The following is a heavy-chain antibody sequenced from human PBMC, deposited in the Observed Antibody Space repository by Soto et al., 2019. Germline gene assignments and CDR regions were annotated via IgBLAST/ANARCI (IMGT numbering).Heavy chain of an antibody. CDR3: AKGRGTGTTRPGAFDI. Sequence: EVQLLESGGGLVQPGGSLRLSCAASGFTFSTYAMTWVRQASGKGLEWVSGISDNGGTTYYADSVKGRFTISRDNSKSTLYLQMNSLRAEDTAIYYCAKGRGTGTTRPGAFDIWGQGTMVTVSS. CDR2: ISDNGGTT. D-gene: IGHD1-1*01. CDR1: GFTFSTYA. J-gene: IGHJ3*02. V-gene: IGHV3-23*01.